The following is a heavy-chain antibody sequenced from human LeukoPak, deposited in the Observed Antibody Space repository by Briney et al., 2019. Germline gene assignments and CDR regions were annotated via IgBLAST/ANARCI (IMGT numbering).Heavy chain of an antibody. CDR2: INHSGST. Sequence: SETLSLTCAVYGGSFSGYYWSWIRQPPGKGLEWIGEINHSGSTNYNPSLKSRVTISVDTSKNLFSLKLSSVTAADTAVYYCARGGSSSWYFNWFDPWGQGTLVTVSS. J-gene: IGHJ5*02. CDR1: GGSFSGYY. D-gene: IGHD6-13*01. V-gene: IGHV4-34*01. CDR3: ARGGSSSWYFNWFDP.